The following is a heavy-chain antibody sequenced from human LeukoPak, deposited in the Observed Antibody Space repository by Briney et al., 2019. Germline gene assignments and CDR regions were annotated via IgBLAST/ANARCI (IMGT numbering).Heavy chain of an antibody. CDR2: IYYSGST. CDR1: GGSISSDNYY. D-gene: IGHD3-22*01. V-gene: IGHV4-31*03. J-gene: IGHJ4*02. Sequence: SETLSLTCTVSGGSISSDNYYWSWIRQHPGKGLEWIGYIYYSGSTYYNPYLKSRVTISLDTSKNQFSLKLSSVTAADTAVYYCARHARNYYDSSGFFDYWGQGTLVTVSS. CDR3: ARHARNYYDSSGFFDY.